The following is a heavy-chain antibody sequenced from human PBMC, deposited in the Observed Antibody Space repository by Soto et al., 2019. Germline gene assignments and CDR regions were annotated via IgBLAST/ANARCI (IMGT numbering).Heavy chain of an antibody. Sequence: EVQLVESGGGLVKPGGSLRLSCAASGFTFSSYSMNWVRQAPGKGLEWVSSISSSSSYIYYADSVKGRFTISRDNAKNSLYLQMNSLRAEDTAVSYCARVERAYCGGDCYDYWGQGTLVTVSS. CDR2: ISSSSSYI. CDR1: GFTFSSYS. V-gene: IGHV3-21*01. D-gene: IGHD2-21*01. CDR3: ARVERAYCGGDCYDY. J-gene: IGHJ4*02.